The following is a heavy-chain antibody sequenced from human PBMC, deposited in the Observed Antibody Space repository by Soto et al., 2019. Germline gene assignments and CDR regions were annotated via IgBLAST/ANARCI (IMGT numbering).Heavy chain of an antibody. CDR1: GYSFTDYW. CDR2: IYPGDSDT. V-gene: IGHV5-51*01. D-gene: IGHD1-26*01. Sequence: PGESLKISCKGSGYSFTDYWIGWVRQMPGKGLEWMGIIYPGDSDTRYSPSFQGQVTISADKSISTAYLQWSSLKASDTAMYYCARGGIVGSTRNYFDYWGQGTLVTVS. CDR3: ARGGIVGSTRNYFDY. J-gene: IGHJ4*02.